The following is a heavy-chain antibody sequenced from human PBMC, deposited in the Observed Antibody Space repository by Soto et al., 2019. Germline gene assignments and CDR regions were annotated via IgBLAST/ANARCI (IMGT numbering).Heavy chain of an antibody. D-gene: IGHD3-3*01. CDR3: AKDSWAIFGVPAGDYYAMDV. CDR1: GFTLGNYA. Sequence: PGGSLRLSCVASGFTLGNYAMSWVRQAPGKGLEWVSAISGSGGTTYYSDSVKGRFTISRDNSKNTVYLQMNDLRVEDAAEYFCAKDSWAIFGVPAGDYYAMDVWGQGTTVTVSS. V-gene: IGHV3-23*01. J-gene: IGHJ6*02. CDR2: ISGSGGTT.